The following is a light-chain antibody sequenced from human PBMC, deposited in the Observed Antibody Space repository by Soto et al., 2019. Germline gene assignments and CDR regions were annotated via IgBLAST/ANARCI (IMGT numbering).Light chain of an antibody. CDR1: QSVSSSR. CDR3: QQYGNSPIT. CDR2: DGF. V-gene: IGKV3D-20*01. Sequence: IVLTQSPATLSLSPGGRATLSCGASQSVSSSRLAWYQQKPALAPRLLIYDGFLRATGIPDRFSGSGSGTDFTLTISRLEPEDFAVYYCQQYGNSPITFGQGTRLEIK. J-gene: IGKJ5*01.